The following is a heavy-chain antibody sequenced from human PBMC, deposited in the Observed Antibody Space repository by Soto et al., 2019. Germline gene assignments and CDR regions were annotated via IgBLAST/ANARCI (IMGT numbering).Heavy chain of an antibody. CDR1: GSTLSNRR. D-gene: IGHD1-26*01. CDR2: LSGHRPTI. CDR3: ARGELDLTFDQ. Sequence: AGSLRLSCVAYGSTLSNRRMNWVRPAPGKGLGWVLYLSGHRPTINYADSVKGRFTFSRDNDKNSLYLQMNRLTDDVTCVYLCARGELDLTFDQRGQGTLVNVGS. V-gene: IGHV3-48*02. J-gene: IGHJ4*02.